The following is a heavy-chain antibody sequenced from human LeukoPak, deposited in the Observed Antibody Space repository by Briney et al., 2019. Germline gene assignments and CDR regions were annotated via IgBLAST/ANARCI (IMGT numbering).Heavy chain of an antibody. Sequence: GRSLRLSCAASGFTFSSYGMHWVRQAPGKGLEWVAVISYDGSNKYYADSVKGRFTISRDNSKYTLYLKMNSLRAEDSAVYACAKELWLRPAPRHYYYYGMDVWGQGTTVTVSS. V-gene: IGHV3-30*18. CDR1: GFTFSSYG. D-gene: IGHD2-21*01. CDR3: AKELWLRPAPRHYYYYGMDV. CDR2: ISYDGSNK. J-gene: IGHJ6*02.